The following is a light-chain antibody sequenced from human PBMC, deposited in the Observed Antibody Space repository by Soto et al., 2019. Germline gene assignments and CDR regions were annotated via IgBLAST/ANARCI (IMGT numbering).Light chain of an antibody. Sequence: EIVLTQSPGTLSLSPWERATLSCRASQSISSSYLAWYQQKPGQAPRLLIYGASSRATGIPDRFSGSGSGTDFTLTVSRLEPEDFAVYYCQQYGSSFTWTFGQGTKVDI. CDR2: GAS. J-gene: IGKJ1*01. CDR3: QQYGSSFTWT. V-gene: IGKV3-20*01. CDR1: QSISSSY.